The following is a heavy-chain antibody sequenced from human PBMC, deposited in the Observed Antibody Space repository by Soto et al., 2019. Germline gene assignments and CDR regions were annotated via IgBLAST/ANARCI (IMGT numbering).Heavy chain of an antibody. V-gene: IGHV1-69*06. CDR2: IIPIFGTA. CDR3: AIDSTMISLDDFDY. D-gene: IGHD3-22*01. J-gene: IGHJ4*02. CDR1: GGTFSSCA. Sequence: SVKVSCKASGGTFSSCAISWVRQAPGQGLEWMGGIIPIFGTANYAQKFQGRVTITADKSTSTAYMELSSLRSEDTAVYYCAIDSTMISLDDFDYWGQGTLVTVSS.